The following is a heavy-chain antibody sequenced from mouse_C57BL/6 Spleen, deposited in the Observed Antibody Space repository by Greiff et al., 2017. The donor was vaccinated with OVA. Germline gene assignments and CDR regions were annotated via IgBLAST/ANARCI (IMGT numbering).Heavy chain of an antibody. D-gene: IGHD1-1*01. CDR3: ARGITTVVASDY. Sequence: QVQLNQSGPELVKPGASVKISCKASGYAFSSSWMNWVKQRPGKGLEWIGRIYPGDGDTNYNGKFKGKATLTADKSSSTAYMQLSSLTSEDSAVYCCARGITTVVASDYWGQGTTLTVSS. CDR2: IYPGDGDT. V-gene: IGHV1-82*01. J-gene: IGHJ2*01. CDR1: GYAFSSSW.